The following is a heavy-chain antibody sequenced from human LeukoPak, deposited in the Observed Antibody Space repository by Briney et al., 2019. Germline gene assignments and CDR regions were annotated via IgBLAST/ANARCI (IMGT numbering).Heavy chain of an antibody. J-gene: IGHJ5*02. CDR1: GYSISSGYY. D-gene: IGHD6-13*01. V-gene: IGHV4-38-2*02. CDR3: TRAYSSSWYWNWFDP. CDR2: IYNSGST. Sequence: PSETLSLTCTVSGYSISSGYYWGWIRQAPGKGLEWIGSIYNSGSTYYNPSLKSRVTISVDMSKNQFSLKMSSVTAADTAVYYCTRAYSSSWYWNWFDPWGQGTLVTVSS.